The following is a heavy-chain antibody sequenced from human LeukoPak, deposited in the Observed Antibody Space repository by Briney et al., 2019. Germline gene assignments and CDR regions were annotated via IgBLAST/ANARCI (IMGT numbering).Heavy chain of an antibody. CDR2: ISWNSGSI. V-gene: IGHV3-9*01. J-gene: IGHJ4*02. D-gene: IGHD3-22*01. CDR3: AKGPNYYDSPDY. CDR1: GFTFDDYA. Sequence: GGSLRLPCAASGFTFDDYAMHWVRQAPGKGLEWVSGISWNSGSIGYADSVKGRFTISRDNAKNSLYLQMNSLRAEDTALYYRAKGPNYYDSPDYWGQGTLVTVSS.